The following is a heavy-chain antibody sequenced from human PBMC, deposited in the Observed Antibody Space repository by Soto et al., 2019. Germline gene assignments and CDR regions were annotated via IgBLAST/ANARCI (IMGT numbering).Heavy chain of an antibody. Sequence: SVKVSCKASGFTFTNSAVQWVRQARGQRLEWIGWIVVGSGNTNYARKFQERVTITRDMSTTTAYMELSSLRSEDTAVYYCAAGYYYYYYYYGMDVWGQGTTVTVSS. D-gene: IGHD3-10*01. CDR3: AAGYYYYYYYYGMDV. V-gene: IGHV1-58*01. J-gene: IGHJ6*02. CDR1: GFTFTNSA. CDR2: IVVGSGNT.